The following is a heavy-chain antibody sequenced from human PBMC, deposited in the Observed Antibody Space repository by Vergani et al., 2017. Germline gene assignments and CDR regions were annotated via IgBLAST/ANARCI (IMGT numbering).Heavy chain of an antibody. D-gene: IGHD4-17*01. CDR1: GFTFSSYS. CDR2: ISSSSSYI. J-gene: IGHJ5*02. CDR3: ARDFNPPWGSTTVTTYSPYP. V-gene: IGHV3-21*01. Sequence: EVQLVESGGGLVKPGGSLRLSCAASGFTFSSYSMNWVRQAPGKGLEWVSSISSSSSYIYYADSVKGRFTISRDNAKNSLYLQMNSLGAEDTAVYYCARDFNPPWGSTTVTTYSPYPWGQGTLVTVSS.